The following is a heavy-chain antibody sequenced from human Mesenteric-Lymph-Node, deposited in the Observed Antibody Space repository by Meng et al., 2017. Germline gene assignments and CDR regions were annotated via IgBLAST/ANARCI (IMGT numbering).Heavy chain of an antibody. CDR1: AASFSSSSW. D-gene: IGHD3-10*01. CDR2: IHHSGST. Sequence: QVELQESGPGLVKPSGTLSLSCVVSAASFSSSSWWSWVRQPPGKGLQWIGEIHHSGSTNYNPSLKSRLTISVDKSKNHFSLRLTSVTASDTAVYYCARSRGYEGFGEFEAFDIWGQGTMVTVSS. J-gene: IGHJ3*02. CDR3: ARSRGYEGFGEFEAFDI. V-gene: IGHV4-4*02.